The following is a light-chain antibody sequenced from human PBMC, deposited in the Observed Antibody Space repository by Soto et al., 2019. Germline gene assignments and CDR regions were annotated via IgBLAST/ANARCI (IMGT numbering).Light chain of an antibody. CDR3: QHYDHYLIT. Sequence: DIQMTQSPPTLSASVGDRVTITCRASQNVNTWLAWYQQKPGRAPKLLIHKASILEAGVPSRFSGSGSGTEFTLTINSLQPDDFATYYFQHYDHYLITFGQGTRLETK. J-gene: IGKJ5*01. CDR2: KAS. V-gene: IGKV1-5*03. CDR1: QNVNTW.